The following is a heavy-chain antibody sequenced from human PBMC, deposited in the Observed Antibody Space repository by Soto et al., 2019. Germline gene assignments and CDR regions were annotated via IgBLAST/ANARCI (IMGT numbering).Heavy chain of an antibody. Sequence: ASVKVSCKTACYTFSNYGITWVRQAPGQPLEWLGWIILYSDGTSYAQKFRGRVSMTTDTSTTTAYMELRSLRSDDTAVYYCARVVPGAEAWFGPWGQGTLVTVSS. J-gene: IGHJ5*02. CDR3: ARVVPGAEAWFGP. V-gene: IGHV1-18*01. CDR2: IILYSDGT. CDR1: CYTFSNYG.